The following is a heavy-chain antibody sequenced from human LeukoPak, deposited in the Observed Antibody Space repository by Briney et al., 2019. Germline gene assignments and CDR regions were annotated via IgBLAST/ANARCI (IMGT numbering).Heavy chain of an antibody. V-gene: IGHV1-18*01. CDR3: ARDLSYSRGFGHFQH. CDR2: TSAYNGNT. Sequence: GASVKVSCKASGYTFTSYGISWVRRAPGQGLEWMGWTSAYNGNTNYAQKLQGRVTMTTDTSTSTAYMELRSLRSDDTAVYYCARDLSYSRGFGHFQHWGQGTLVTVSS. D-gene: IGHD6-19*01. J-gene: IGHJ1*01. CDR1: GYTFTSYG.